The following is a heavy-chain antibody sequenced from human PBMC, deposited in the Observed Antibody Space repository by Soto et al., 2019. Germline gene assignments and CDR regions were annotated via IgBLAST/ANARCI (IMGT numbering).Heavy chain of an antibody. V-gene: IGHV3-23*01. CDR3: ARDSGYRYGHPYDY. J-gene: IGHJ4*02. CDR1: GFTFTSHA. Sequence: GGSLRLSCAASGFTFTSHAMSWVRQAPGKGLECVSVTSGSGTSTYYADSVKGRFSISRDNSKNTLYLQMNSLRAEDTALYYCARDSGYRYGHPYDYWGQGTLVTVSS. CDR2: TSGSGTST. D-gene: IGHD5-18*01.